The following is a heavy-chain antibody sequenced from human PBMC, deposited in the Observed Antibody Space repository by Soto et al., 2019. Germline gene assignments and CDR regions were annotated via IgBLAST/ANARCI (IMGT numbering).Heavy chain of an antibody. Sequence: EVQLVESGGGLVKPGGSLRLSCAASGFTFSSYNMNWVRQAPGKGLEWVSSISSDNVYIYYTDSLKGRFTISRDNAKSSLDLQMNSLRAEDTAVYYCARRFGDYYLDLWGQGTLVTVSS. V-gene: IGHV3-21*01. J-gene: IGHJ4*02. CDR1: GFTFSSYN. D-gene: IGHD3-10*01. CDR3: ARRFGDYYLDL. CDR2: ISSDNVYI.